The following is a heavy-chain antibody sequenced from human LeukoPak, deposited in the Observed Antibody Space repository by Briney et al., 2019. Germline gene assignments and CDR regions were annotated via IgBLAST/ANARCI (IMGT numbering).Heavy chain of an antibody. CDR3: AREIRDCSSTSCYNYYGMDV. CDR1: GYTFTSYY. V-gene: IGHV1-2*06. Sequence: ASVKVSCKASGYTFTSYYMHWVRQAPGQGLEWMGRINPNSGGTNYAQKFQSRVTMTRDTSISTAYMELSRLRSDDTAVYYCAREIRDCSSTSCYNYYGMDVWGQGTTVTVSS. CDR2: INPNSGGT. J-gene: IGHJ6*02. D-gene: IGHD2-2*01.